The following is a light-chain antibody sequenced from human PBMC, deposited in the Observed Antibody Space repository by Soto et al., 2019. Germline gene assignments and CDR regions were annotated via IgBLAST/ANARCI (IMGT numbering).Light chain of an antibody. CDR3: QQYYYTPYS. CDR2: DAS. Sequence: DIQMTQSPSTLSASVGDRVTITCRASQSISSWLAWYQQKPGKAPKLLIYDASSLESGVPSRFSGSGSGTEFTLTISRLQAEDVAVYYCQQYYYTPYSFGQGTKLEIK. J-gene: IGKJ2*03. CDR1: QSISSW. V-gene: IGKV1-5*01.